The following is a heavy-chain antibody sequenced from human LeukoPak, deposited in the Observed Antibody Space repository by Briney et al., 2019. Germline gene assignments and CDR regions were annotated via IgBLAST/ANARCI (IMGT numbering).Heavy chain of an antibody. J-gene: IGHJ5*01. Sequence: ASVKVSCKASGYTFNHYDISWLRQATGQGPEWLGWVNPTTGNTVYAQRFQDRVTMSRNTSSSTAYMELNSLKSGDTAVYYCARGRTNYHSGGKYNWFDYWGQGTLVTVSS. D-gene: IGHD2-8*01. CDR2: VNPTTGNT. CDR3: ARGRTNYHSGGKYNWFDY. V-gene: IGHV1-8*01. CDR1: GYTFNHYD.